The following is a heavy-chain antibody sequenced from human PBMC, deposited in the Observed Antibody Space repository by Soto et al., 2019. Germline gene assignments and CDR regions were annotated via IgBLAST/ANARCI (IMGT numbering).Heavy chain of an antibody. CDR2: ISAYNGNT. J-gene: IGHJ4*02. V-gene: IGHV1-18*01. CDR1: GYTFTSYG. CDR3: ARDRRGLEPIPYFDY. Sequence: ASVKVSCKASGYTFTSYGISWVRQAPGQGLVWMGWISAYNGNTNYAQKLQGRVTMTTDTSTSTAYMELRSLRSDDTAVYYCARDRRGLEPIPYFDYWGQGTLVTVSS. D-gene: IGHD1-1*01.